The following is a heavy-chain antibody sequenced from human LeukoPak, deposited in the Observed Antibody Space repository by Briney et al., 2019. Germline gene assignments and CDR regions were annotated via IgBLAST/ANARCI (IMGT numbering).Heavy chain of an antibody. Sequence: QPGGSLRLSCAASGFTFSSYWMHWVRQAPGKGLVWVSRINTDGSSTSYADSVKGRFTISRDNSKNTLYLQMNSLRAEDTAVYYCARGLSILLDEWELLGGDAFDIWGQGTMVTVSS. CDR3: ARGLSILLDEWELLGGDAFDI. CDR2: INTDGSST. J-gene: IGHJ3*02. D-gene: IGHD1-26*01. V-gene: IGHV3-74*01. CDR1: GFTFSSYW.